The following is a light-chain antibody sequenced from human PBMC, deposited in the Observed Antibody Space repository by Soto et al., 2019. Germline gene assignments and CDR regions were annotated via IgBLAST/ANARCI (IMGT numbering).Light chain of an antibody. CDR3: QQYNSWPRT. V-gene: IGKV3-15*01. CDR2: GTF. Sequence: EIVMTLSPATLSVSQGGRATLSCRASQSVGANLAWYQQRPCQAPSLLMYGTFIRASGIPASFSGSGSGTEFTLIIISRQSEDFAVYYCQQYNSWPRTFGQGTKVDIK. J-gene: IGKJ1*01. CDR1: QSVGAN.